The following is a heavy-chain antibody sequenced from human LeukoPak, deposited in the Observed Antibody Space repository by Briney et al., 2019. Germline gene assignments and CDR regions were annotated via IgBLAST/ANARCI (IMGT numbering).Heavy chain of an antibody. CDR2: ISGRSSTI. D-gene: IGHD1-26*01. CDR3: ARDRLTSGSYFFDY. J-gene: IGHJ4*02. Sequence: GGSLRLSCAASAFTFSDYSMNWVRQAPGKGLEWISYISGRSSTIYYADSVRGRFTISRDNTKNSMYLQMNSLRAEDTAVYYCARDRLTSGSYFFDYWGQGTLVTVSS. CDR1: AFTFSDYS. V-gene: IGHV3-48*01.